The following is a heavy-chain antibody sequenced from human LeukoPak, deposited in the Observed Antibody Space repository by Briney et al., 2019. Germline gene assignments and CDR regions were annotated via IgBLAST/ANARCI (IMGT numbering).Heavy chain of an antibody. CDR3: ARVPHIVVVTAIASPAFDI. D-gene: IGHD2-21*02. CDR1: GESFSGYY. Sequence: PSETLSLTCAVYGESFSGYYWSWIRQPPGKGLEWIGEINHSGSTKYNPSLKSRVTISVDTSKNQFSLKLSSVTAADTAVYYCARVPHIVVVTAIASPAFDIWGQGTMVTVSS. CDR2: INHSGST. J-gene: IGHJ3*02. V-gene: IGHV4-34*01.